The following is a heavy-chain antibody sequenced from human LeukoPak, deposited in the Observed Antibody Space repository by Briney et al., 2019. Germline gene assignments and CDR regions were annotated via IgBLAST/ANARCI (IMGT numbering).Heavy chain of an antibody. J-gene: IGHJ4*02. D-gene: IGHD4-23*01. Sequence: GGSLRLSCAASGFTFSNFDMNWVRQAPGKGLEWVSYISSSGSPKYYADSARGRFTISRDNAENSLYLQMNSLRAEDTAVYYCARDGNYGGNFGALDYSGQGTLVTVSS. CDR2: ISSSGSPK. CDR1: GFTFSNFD. V-gene: IGHV3-48*03. CDR3: ARDGNYGGNFGALDY.